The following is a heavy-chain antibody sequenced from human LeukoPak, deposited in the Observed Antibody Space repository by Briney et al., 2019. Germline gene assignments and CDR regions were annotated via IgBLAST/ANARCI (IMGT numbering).Heavy chain of an antibody. CDR2: INWNGGST. J-gene: IGHJ6*03. CDR3: ARVELAPYYYYMDV. V-gene: IGHV3-20*04. D-gene: IGHD1-7*01. CDR1: GFTFDDYG. Sequence: PGGSLRLSCAASGFTFDDYGMSWVCHAPGKGLEWVSGINWNGGSTGYADSVKGRFTISRDNAKNSLYLQMNSLRAEDTAVYYCARVELAPYYYYMDVWGKGTTVTVSS.